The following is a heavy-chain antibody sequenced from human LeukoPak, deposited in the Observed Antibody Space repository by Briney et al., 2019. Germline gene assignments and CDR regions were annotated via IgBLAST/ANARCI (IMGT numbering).Heavy chain of an antibody. CDR2: IYYSGST. Sequence: SETLSLTCAVSGVSISSGSYYWGWIRQPPGKGLEWIGSIYYSGSTYYNPSLKSRVTISVDTSKNQFSLKLSSVTAADTAVYYCARGPTTYYYDSSGYFDYWGQGTLVTVSS. CDR1: GVSISSGSYY. V-gene: IGHV4-39*01. D-gene: IGHD3-22*01. CDR3: ARGPTTYYYDSSGYFDY. J-gene: IGHJ4*02.